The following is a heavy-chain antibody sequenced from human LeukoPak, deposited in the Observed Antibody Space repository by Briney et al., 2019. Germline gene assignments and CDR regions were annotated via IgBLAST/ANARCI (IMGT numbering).Heavy chain of an antibody. CDR3: ARHSSGWHFDS. V-gene: IGHV4-59*02. D-gene: IGHD6-19*01. CDR1: GVSVSNHY. Sequence: PSETMSLTCTVSGVSVSNHYWSWVRQPPGKGLEWIGWFYYSGGTYFNPSLGSRVTISADTSRNHLSLNLRSLTAADTAVYYCARHSSGWHFDSWGQGALVTVSS. CDR2: FYYSGGT. J-gene: IGHJ4*02.